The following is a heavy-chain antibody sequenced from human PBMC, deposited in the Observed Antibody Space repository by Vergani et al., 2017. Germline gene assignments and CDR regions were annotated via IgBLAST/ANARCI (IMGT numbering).Heavy chain of an antibody. CDR2: IYWNDDK. CDR1: GFSLSTSGVG. V-gene: IGHV2-5*01. CDR3: AHSYSSSWYGAVWFDY. J-gene: IGHJ4*02. Sequence: QVTLKESGPVLVKPTETLTLTCTFSGFSLSTSGVGVGWIRQPPGKALEWLALIYWNDDKRYSPSLKSRLTITKDTSKNQVVLTMTNMDPVDTATYYCAHSYSSSWYGAVWFDYGGEGRLVSVYS. D-gene: IGHD6-13*01.